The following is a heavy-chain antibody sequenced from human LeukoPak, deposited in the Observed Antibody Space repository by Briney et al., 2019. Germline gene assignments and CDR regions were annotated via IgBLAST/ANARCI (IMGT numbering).Heavy chain of an antibody. D-gene: IGHD5-24*01. Sequence: QAGGSLRLSCAASGFVVSTTYMSWVRQAPGKGLEWVSVLYSGGSTYYTDSVKGRFTISRDNSNNTLYLQMNNLRAEDTAVYYCAMDSAWLPLKFDYWGPGTLVAVST. CDR3: AMDSAWLPLKFDY. V-gene: IGHV3-66*01. CDR2: LYSGGST. J-gene: IGHJ4*02. CDR1: GFVVSTTY.